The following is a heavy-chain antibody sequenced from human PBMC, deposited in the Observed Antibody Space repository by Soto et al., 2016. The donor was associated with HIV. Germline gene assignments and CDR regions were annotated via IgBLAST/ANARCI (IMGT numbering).Heavy chain of an antibody. CDR2: IIPMFGTT. Sequence: QVQLVQSGAEVKKPGSSVKVSCKASGGTFRRYAVSWVRQAPGQGLEWMGGIIPMFGTTNYAQKFQVRVTITADESTSTAYMELSSLRSEDTAVYYCARGKGRYFDRSMDVWGKGTTVTVSS. D-gene: IGHD3-9*01. V-gene: IGHV1-69*01. CDR3: ARGKGRYFDRSMDV. J-gene: IGHJ6*03. CDR1: GGTFRRYA.